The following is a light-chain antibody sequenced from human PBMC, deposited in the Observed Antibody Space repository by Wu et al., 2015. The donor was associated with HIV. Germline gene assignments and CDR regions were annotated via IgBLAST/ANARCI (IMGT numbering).Light chain of an antibody. Sequence: EIVLTQSPVTLSLSPGERATLSCRASQSVNTYLAWYQQHPGQAPRLIIYDASSRATGIPARFSGSGSGTDFTLTISSLEPEDFAIYFCQQRSDWPVTFGQGTRLEIK. CDR3: QQRSDWPVT. J-gene: IGKJ2*01. CDR2: DAS. CDR1: QSVNTY. V-gene: IGKV3-11*01.